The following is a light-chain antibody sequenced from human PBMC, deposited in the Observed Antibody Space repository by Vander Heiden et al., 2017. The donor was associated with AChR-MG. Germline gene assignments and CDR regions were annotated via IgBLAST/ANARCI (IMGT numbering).Light chain of an antibody. CDR2: VNSDGSH. CDR1: SGHRNYA. V-gene: IGLV4-69*01. J-gene: IGLJ3*02. CDR3: QIWGLGIQRL. Sequence: HPVLTQSPSASASLGASAKLTCALSSGHRNYAIAWHQKHPEKGPRFLMKVNSDGSHIKGDGIPDRFSGSSSGAERYLIISNLQSEDEADYYCQIWGLGIQRLFGGGTKLTVL.